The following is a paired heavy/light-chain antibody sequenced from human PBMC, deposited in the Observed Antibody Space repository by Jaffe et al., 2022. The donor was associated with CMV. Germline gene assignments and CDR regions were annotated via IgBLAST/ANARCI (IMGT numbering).Heavy chain of an antibody. CDR3: ARDRTNYYGSGSYYNGPQGDAFDI. CDR1: GFTFSSYE. Sequence: EVQLVESGGGLVQPGGSLRLSCAASGFTFSSYEMNWVRQAPGKGLEWVSYISSSGSTIYYADSVKGRFTISRDNAKNSLYLQMNSLRAEDTAVYYCARDRTNYYGSGSYYNGPQGDAFDIWGQGTMVTVSS. J-gene: IGHJ3*02. D-gene: IGHD3-10*01. V-gene: IGHV3-48*03. CDR2: ISSSGSTI.
Light chain of an antibody. CDR2: AAS. CDR1: QSISSY. J-gene: IGKJ1*01. V-gene: IGKV1-39*01. Sequence: DIQMTQSPSSLSASVGDRVTITCRASQSISSYLNWYQQKPGKAPKLLIYAASSLQSGVPSRFSGSGSGTDFTLTISSLQPEDFATYYCQQSYSTLGTFGQGTKVEIK. CDR3: QQSYSTLGT.